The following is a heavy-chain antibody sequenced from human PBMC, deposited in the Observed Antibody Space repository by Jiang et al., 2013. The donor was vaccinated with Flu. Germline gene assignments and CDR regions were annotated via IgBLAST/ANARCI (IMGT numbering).Heavy chain of an antibody. Sequence: LVESGAEVKKPGASVKVSCKAFGYTFSSYAMHWVRQAPGQRLEWMGYFSDATGKTRYSQNFQGRVTITRDTFASTDYMELSSLRSEDTAVYYCARGNGSGAYLIDYWGQGSLVTVSS. CDR1: GYTFSSYA. J-gene: IGHJ4*02. D-gene: IGHD3-10*01. V-gene: IGHV1-3*01. CDR3: ARGNGSGAYLIDY. CDR2: FSDATGKT.